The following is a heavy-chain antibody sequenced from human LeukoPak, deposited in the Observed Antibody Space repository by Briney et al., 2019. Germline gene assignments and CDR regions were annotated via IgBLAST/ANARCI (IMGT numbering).Heavy chain of an antibody. CDR2: INPNSGDT. V-gene: IGHV1-2*02. J-gene: IGHJ4*02. CDR3: ARDGRAQQSPEDS. D-gene: IGHD1-14*01. Sequence: ASVTVSCKASGYTFTDYYMHWVRQAPGQGLEWMGWINPNSGDTNYAQKFQGRVTMTRDTSISTAYMELSWLRSDDTAVFYCARDGRAQQSPEDSWGQGTLITVSS. CDR1: GYTFTDYY.